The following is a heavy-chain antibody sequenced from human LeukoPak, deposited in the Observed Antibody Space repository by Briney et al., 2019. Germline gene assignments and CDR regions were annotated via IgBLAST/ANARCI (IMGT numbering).Heavy chain of an antibody. V-gene: IGHV4-34*01. D-gene: IGHD6-19*01. CDR1: GGSFSGYY. Sequence: SETLSLTCAVYGGSFSGYYWSWIRQPPGKGLEWIGEINHSGSTNYNPSLKSRVTISVDTPKNQFSLKLSSVTAADTAVYYCARIDSSGWYNPTIDYWGQGTLVTVSS. CDR2: INHSGST. CDR3: ARIDSSGWYNPTIDY. J-gene: IGHJ4*02.